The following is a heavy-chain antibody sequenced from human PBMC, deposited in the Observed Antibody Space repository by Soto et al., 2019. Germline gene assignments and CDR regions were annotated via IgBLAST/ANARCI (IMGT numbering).Heavy chain of an antibody. J-gene: IGHJ4*02. CDR1: GFTFSSYA. D-gene: IGHD3-9*01. CDR3: AKGRGSYDILTGRLFDY. V-gene: IGHV3-23*01. CDR2: ISGSGGST. Sequence: VQLLESGGGLVQPGGSPRLSCAASGFTFSSYAMSWVRQAPGKGLEWVSAISGSGGSTYYADSVKGRFTISRDNSKNTLYLQMNSLRAEDTAVYYCAKGRGSYDILTGRLFDYWGQGTLVTVSS.